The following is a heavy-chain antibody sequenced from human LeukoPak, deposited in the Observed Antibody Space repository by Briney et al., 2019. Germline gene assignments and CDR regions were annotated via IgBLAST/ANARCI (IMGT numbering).Heavy chain of an antibody. CDR2: IYPRDGSI. Sequence: EASVKVSCKASGYTFTSNYIHWVRQAPGQGLEWMGMIYPRDGSISYAQKFQGRVTVTRDTSTSTVHMELSGLRSEDTAVYYCARDQEGFDYWGQGTLVTVSS. J-gene: IGHJ4*02. CDR3: ARDQEGFDY. V-gene: IGHV1-46*01. CDR1: GYTFTSNY.